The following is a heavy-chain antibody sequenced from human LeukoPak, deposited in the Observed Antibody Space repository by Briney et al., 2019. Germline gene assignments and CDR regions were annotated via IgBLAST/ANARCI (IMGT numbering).Heavy chain of an antibody. D-gene: IGHD3-22*01. J-gene: IGHJ4*02. CDR2: ISGSGGST. V-gene: IGHV3-23*01. Sequence: QPGRSLRLSCAASGFTLSSYAMNWVRQAPGKGLEWVSTISGSGGSTYYADSVKGRFTISRDNSKNTLYLQMNSLRAEDTAVYYCAKSGYYFDSWGQGTLVTVSS. CDR3: AKSGYYFDS. CDR1: GFTLSSYA.